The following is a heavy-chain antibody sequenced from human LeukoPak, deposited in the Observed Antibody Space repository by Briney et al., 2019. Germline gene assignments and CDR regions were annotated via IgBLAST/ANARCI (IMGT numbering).Heavy chain of an antibody. J-gene: IGHJ3*02. CDR2: INTDGSST. V-gene: IGHV3-74*01. CDR1: GFTFSSYW. D-gene: IGHD2-21*02. CDR3: ATVDALVTAILYAFDI. Sequence: GGSLRLSCAASGFTFSSYWMHWVRQAPGKGLVWVSRINTDGSSTSYADSVKGRFTISRDNSKNTLYLQMNSLRAEDTAVYYCATVDALVTAILYAFDIWGQGTMVTVSS.